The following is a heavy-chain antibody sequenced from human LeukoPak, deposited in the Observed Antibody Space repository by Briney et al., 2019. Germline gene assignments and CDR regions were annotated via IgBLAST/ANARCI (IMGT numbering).Heavy chain of an antibody. CDR2: IYSDGST. J-gene: IGHJ4*02. CDR1: GFSVSSNY. Sequence: GGSLRLSCAASGFSVSSNYISWVRQAPGKGLEWVSIIYSDGSTFHADSVKGRFTMSRDNSKNTLYLQMNSLRAEDTAVYYCAKDMYSGSYYGDYWAREPWSPSPQ. D-gene: IGHD1-26*01. CDR3: AKDMYSGSYYGDY. V-gene: IGHV3-53*01.